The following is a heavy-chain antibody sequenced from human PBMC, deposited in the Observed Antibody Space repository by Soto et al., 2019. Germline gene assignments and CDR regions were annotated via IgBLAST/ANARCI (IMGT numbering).Heavy chain of an antibody. J-gene: IGHJ4*02. CDR1: GGSISSSNW. Sequence: SETLSLTCAFSGGSISSSNWWSWVRQPPGKGLEWIGEIYHSGSTNYNPSLKSRVTISVDKSKNQFSLKLRSATAADTALYYCSRGGHYYHSMIWGQGTLVTVSS. V-gene: IGHV4-4*02. CDR2: IYHSGST. CDR3: SRGGHYYHSMI. D-gene: IGHD3-22*01.